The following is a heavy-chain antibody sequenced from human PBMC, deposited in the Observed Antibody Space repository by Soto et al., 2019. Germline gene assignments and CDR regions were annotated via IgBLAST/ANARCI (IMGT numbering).Heavy chain of an antibody. J-gene: IGHJ4*02. CDR2: IFYSGRP. Sequence: QLQLQESGPGLVKPSETLSLTCTVSGGSISSSNYYWGWIRQPPGKGLEWIGSIFYSGRPYYNPSLKSRVTISVDTSKNQFSLKLSSVTAADTAVYYCARSYSSSWYWVFDYWGQGTLVTVSS. D-gene: IGHD6-13*01. V-gene: IGHV4-39*01. CDR1: GGSISSSNYY. CDR3: ARSYSSSWYWVFDY.